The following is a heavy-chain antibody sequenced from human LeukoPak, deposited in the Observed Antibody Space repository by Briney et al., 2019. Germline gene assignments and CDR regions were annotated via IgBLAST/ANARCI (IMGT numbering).Heavy chain of an antibody. CDR1: GHTFTSFG. D-gene: IGHD5-18*01. J-gene: IGHJ4*02. V-gene: IGHV1-18*01. CDR3: VRDLGVDTTMIFFDY. CDR2: ISAYNGNI. Sequence: ASVKVSCKASGHTFTSFGISWVRQAPGQGLGWMGWISAYNGNINYAQKLQGRVTMTTDISASTAYMEVRSLRSEDTAVYYCVRDLGVDTTMIFFDYWGQGSVVTVSS.